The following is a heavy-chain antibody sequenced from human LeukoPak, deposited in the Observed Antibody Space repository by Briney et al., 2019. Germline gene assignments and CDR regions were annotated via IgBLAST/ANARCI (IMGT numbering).Heavy chain of an antibody. D-gene: IGHD3-10*01. CDR1: GYSFGSYD. CDR2: IFPVSGPT. Sequence: SVKVSCKSSGYSFGSYDINWVRQVPGQGLEWMGSIFPVSGPTTHAQKFQGRVTITADEFTSTVYMEMSSLRSDDTAVFFCATGSHGGVDYWGQGTLVTVSS. CDR3: ATGSHGGVDY. J-gene: IGHJ4*02. V-gene: IGHV1-69*15.